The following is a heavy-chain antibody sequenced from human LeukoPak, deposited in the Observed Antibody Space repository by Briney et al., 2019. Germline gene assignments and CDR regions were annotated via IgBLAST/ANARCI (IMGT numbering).Heavy chain of an antibody. V-gene: IGHV4-39*01. J-gene: IGHJ2*01. Sequence: PSETLSLTCTVSGGSISSSSYYWGWIRQPPGKGLEWIGSIYYSGSTYSNPSLKSRVTISVDTSKNQFSLKLSSVTAADTAVYYCARSLIVVVTAAWYFDLWGRGTLVTVSS. D-gene: IGHD2-21*02. CDR2: IYYSGST. CDR3: ARSLIVVVTAAWYFDL. CDR1: GGSISSSSYY.